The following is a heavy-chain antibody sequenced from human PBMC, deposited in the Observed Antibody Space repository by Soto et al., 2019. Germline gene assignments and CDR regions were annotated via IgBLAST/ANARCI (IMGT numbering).Heavy chain of an antibody. CDR3: ASPYGGYGNASDI. D-gene: IGHD5-12*01. V-gene: IGHV4-39*01. J-gene: IGHJ3*02. CDR2: IYYSGST. Sequence: QLQLQESGPGLVKPSETLSLTCTVSGGSISSSSYYWGWIRQPPGQGLEWIGSIYYSGSTYYNPSLNSRVTIPVDTSKNQFSLNLSSVTAAYTAVYYCASPYGGYGNASDIWGQGTMVTVSS. CDR1: GGSISSSSYY.